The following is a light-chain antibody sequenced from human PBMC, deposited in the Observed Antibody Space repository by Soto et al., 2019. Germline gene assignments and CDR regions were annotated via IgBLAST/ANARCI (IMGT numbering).Light chain of an antibody. CDR2: GTS. V-gene: IGKV3-20*01. Sequence: EVVSTQSPGTLSLTRGERAPLSCRARERIYSAYLGWYQQKPGQAPRLLIYGTSSRATGIPDRFSGSGSGTDFTLTISRLEPEDSGIYHCHQHGDSPETFGQGTKVDI. CDR1: ERIYSAY. CDR3: HQHGDSPET. J-gene: IGKJ1*01.